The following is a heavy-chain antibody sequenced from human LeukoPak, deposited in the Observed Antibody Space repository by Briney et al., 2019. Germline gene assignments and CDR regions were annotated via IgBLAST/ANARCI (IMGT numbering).Heavy chain of an antibody. Sequence: GASVKVSCKASVYSFTYHHMHWVRQAPGQGFEWMGWINPQSGDTKYAQHLQGRVTMTRDTSISTAYMDLSSLRSDAPAVYYWARQLQLDDCTRINCYQPMVDPWGQGTLVTVSS. CDR1: VYSFTYHH. D-gene: IGHD2-8*01. V-gene: IGHV1-2*02. CDR3: ARQLQLDDCTRINCYQPMVDP. CDR2: INPQSGDT. J-gene: IGHJ5*02.